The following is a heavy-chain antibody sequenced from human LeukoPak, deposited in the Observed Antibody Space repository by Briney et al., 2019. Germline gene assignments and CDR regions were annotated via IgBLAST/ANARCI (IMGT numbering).Heavy chain of an antibody. CDR2: ISSSSSYI. Sequence: PGGSLRLSCAASGFTFSSYSMNWVRQAPGKGLEWVSSISSSSSYIYYADSVKGRFTISRDNAKNSLYLQMNSLRAEDTAVYYCARGTTIFGVVIWSRYFDLWGRGTLVTVSS. J-gene: IGHJ2*01. V-gene: IGHV3-21*01. D-gene: IGHD3-3*01. CDR3: ARGTTIFGVVIWSRYFDL. CDR1: GFTFSSYS.